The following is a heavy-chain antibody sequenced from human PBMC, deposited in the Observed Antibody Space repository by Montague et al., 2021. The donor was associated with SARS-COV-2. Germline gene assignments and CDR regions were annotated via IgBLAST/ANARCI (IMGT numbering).Heavy chain of an antibody. V-gene: IGHV4-39*01. Sequence: SETLSLICTVSGGSISSRSYYWGWIRQPPGKGLEWIGSIYYSGSTYYNPSLKSRVTISVDTSKNQFSLRLSSVTAADTAVYYCARLRGDYGGTYDTFGIWGQGTMVTVSS. CDR2: IYYSGST. CDR1: GGSISSRSYY. J-gene: IGHJ3*02. D-gene: IGHD4-23*01. CDR3: ARLRGDYGGTYDTFGI.